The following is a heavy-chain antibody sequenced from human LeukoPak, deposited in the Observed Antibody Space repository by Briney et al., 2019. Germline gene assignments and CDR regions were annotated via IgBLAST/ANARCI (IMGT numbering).Heavy chain of an antibody. CDR3: ARYIVVVIGDAFDI. CDR1: GGSISSYY. Sequence: SETLSLTCTVSGGSISSYYWSWIRQPPGKGLEWVGYIYYSGSTNYNPSLKSRVTISVDTSKNQFSLKLSSVTAADTAVYYCARYIVVVIGDAFDIWGQGTMVTVSS. D-gene: IGHD3-22*01. CDR2: IYYSGST. J-gene: IGHJ3*02. V-gene: IGHV4-59*01.